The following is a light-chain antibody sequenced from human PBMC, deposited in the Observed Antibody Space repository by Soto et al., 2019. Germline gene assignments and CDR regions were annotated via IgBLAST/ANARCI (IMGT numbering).Light chain of an antibody. J-gene: IGKJ1*01. CDR3: QQHGSSPWM. V-gene: IGKV3-20*01. CDR2: GAS. Sequence: EVVLTQSPGTLSLSPGERATLSCRASQSVSSTYVAWYQHVPGQTPRLLIYGASSRATGIPDRFSGSGSGTDFTLTINRLEPEDFAVYYCQQHGSSPWMFGQGTKVEIK. CDR1: QSVSSTY.